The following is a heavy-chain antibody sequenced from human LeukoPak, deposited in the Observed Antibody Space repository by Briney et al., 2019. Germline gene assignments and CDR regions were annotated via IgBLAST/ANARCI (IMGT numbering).Heavy chain of an antibody. CDR1: GFTFSRYS. Sequence: GGSLRLSXAASGFTFSRYSMNWVRQAPGKGLEWVSSMSSSSGLIYYGDSVKGRFTVSRDNAKRALYLQMNSLRADDTAVYYCAREFDGSASGAGYWGQGTLVTVSS. V-gene: IGHV3-21*01. CDR2: MSSSSGLI. J-gene: IGHJ4*02. D-gene: IGHD1-26*01. CDR3: AREFDGSASGAGY.